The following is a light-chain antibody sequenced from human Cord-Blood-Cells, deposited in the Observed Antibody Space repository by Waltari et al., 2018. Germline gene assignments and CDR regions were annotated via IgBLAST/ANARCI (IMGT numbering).Light chain of an antibody. V-gene: IGKV1-9*01. CDR1: QGISSY. J-gene: IGKJ4*01. CDR3: QQLNSYPLT. CDR2: AAS. Sequence: DIQLTQSPSFLSASVGDRVTITCRARQGISSYLAWYQQKPGKAPKLLIYAASTLQSGVPSRFSGSGSGTEFTLTISSLQPEDFATYYFQQLNSYPLTFGGGTKVEIK.